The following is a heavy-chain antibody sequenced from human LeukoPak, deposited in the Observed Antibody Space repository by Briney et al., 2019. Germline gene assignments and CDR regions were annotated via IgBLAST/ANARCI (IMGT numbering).Heavy chain of an antibody. CDR3: ASHPMVRGVFSF. J-gene: IGHJ4*02. CDR2: ISSSSSYT. CDR1: GFTFSDYY. V-gene: IGHV3-11*06. D-gene: IGHD3-10*01. Sequence: GGSLRLSCAASGFTFSDYYMSWIRQAPGKGLEWVSYISSSSSYTSYADSVKGRFTISRDNAKNSLYLQMNSLRAEDTAVYYCASHPMVRGVFSFWGQGTLVTVSS.